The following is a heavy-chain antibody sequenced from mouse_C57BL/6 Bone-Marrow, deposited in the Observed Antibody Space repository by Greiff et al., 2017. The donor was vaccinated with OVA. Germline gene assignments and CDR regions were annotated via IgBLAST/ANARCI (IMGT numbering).Heavy chain of an antibody. CDR1: GYTFTSYW. J-gene: IGHJ3*01. Sequence: QVQLQQPGAELVRPGSSVKLSCKASGYTFTSYWMHWVKQRPIQGLEWIGNIDPSDRETHYNQKFKDKATLTVDKSSSTAYMQLSSLTSEDSAVDYCASQRRQLRLGGFVYWGQGTLVTVAA. CDR3: ASQRRQLRLGGFVY. D-gene: IGHD3-2*02. V-gene: IGHV1-52*01. CDR2: IDPSDRET.